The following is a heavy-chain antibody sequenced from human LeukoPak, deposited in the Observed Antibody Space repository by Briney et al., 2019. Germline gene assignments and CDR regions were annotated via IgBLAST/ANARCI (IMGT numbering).Heavy chain of an antibody. V-gene: IGHV3-15*01. Sequence: GGSLRLSCAASGFTFSSYEMNWVRQAPGKGLEWVGRLKSRSDGGTTDYAAPVKGRFIISRDDSKNTLSLQMTSLKTEDTGVYYCATLEPRAWGQGTLVTVSP. CDR3: ATLEPRA. CDR1: GFTFSSYE. CDR2: LKSRSDGGTT. J-gene: IGHJ5*02.